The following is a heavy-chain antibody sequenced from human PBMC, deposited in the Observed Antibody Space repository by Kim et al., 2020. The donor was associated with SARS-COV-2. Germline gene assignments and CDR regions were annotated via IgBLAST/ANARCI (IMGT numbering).Heavy chain of an antibody. CDR3: ARGQYNWNDLQGHDY. Sequence: SETLSLTCAVYGGSFSGYYWSWIRQPPGKGLEWIGEINHSGSTNYNPSLKSRVTISVDTSKNQFSLKLSSVTAADTAVYYCARGQYNWNDLQGHDYWGQG. CDR2: INHSGST. D-gene: IGHD1-20*01. CDR1: GGSFSGYY. J-gene: IGHJ4*02. V-gene: IGHV4-34*01.